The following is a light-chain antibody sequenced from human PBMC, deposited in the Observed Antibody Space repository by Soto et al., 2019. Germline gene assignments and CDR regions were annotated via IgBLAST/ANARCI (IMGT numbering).Light chain of an antibody. CDR2: EVT. Sequence: QSALTQPASVSGSPGQSITISCTGTSSDVGGYNSVSWCQQHPGKAPKLMIYEVTNRPSGVSNRFSGSQSGNTASLTISGLQAEDEAYYYCNSYSSTSHVVFGGGTKLTVL. V-gene: IGLV2-14*01. J-gene: IGLJ2*01. CDR1: SSDVGGYNS. CDR3: NSYSSTSHVV.